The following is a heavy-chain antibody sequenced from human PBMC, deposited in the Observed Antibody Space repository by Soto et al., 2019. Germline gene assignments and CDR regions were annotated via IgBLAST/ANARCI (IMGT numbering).Heavy chain of an antibody. CDR2: ISYDGSNK. CDR3: AKDQRPRMRVRVGAPSDY. Sequence: PGGSLRLSCAASGFTFSSYGMHWVRQAPGKGLEWVAVISYDGSNKYYADSVKGRFTISRDNSKNTLYLQMNSLRAEDTAVYYCAKDQRPRMRVRVGAPSDYWGQGTLVTVSS. J-gene: IGHJ4*02. D-gene: IGHD1-26*01. V-gene: IGHV3-30*18. CDR1: GFTFSSYG.